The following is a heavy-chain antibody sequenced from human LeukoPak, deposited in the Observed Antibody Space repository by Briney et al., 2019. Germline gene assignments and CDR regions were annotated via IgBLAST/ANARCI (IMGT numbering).Heavy chain of an antibody. J-gene: IGHJ6*02. CDR2: INWNSDTK. Sequence: GMSLRLSCVGSGFAFHNYAMHWVRRPPGKGLEWVSAINWNSDTKAYADSVKGRFTISRDRARNSLYLQMDSLRPEDTALYYCAKDTGGNGAYFYAMDVWGQGTSVTVSS. V-gene: IGHV3-9*01. CDR3: AKDTGGNGAYFYAMDV. D-gene: IGHD4-23*01. CDR1: GFAFHNYA.